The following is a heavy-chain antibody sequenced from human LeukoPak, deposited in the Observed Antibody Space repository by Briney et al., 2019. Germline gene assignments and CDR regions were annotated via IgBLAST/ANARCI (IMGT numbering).Heavy chain of an antibody. J-gene: IGHJ4*02. CDR3: ARVQAQYDFWSGYSSYYFDY. Sequence: GRSLRLSCAASGFTFSSYAMHWVRQAPGKGLEWVAVISYDGSNKYYADSVKGRFTISRDNSKNTLYLQMNSLRAEDTAVYYCARVQAQYDFWSGYSSYYFDYWGQGTLVTVSS. CDR2: ISYDGSNK. V-gene: IGHV3-30-3*01. D-gene: IGHD3-3*01. CDR1: GFTFSSYA.